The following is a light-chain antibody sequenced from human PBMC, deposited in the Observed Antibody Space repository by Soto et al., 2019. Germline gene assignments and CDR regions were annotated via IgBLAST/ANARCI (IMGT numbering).Light chain of an antibody. CDR1: QAIRND. V-gene: IGKV1-17*02. CDR3: VQYNIYPWT. J-gene: IGKJ1*01. CDR2: AAS. Sequence: DIQMTQSPSSLSASVGDSVTITCRPSQAIRNDLGWFQVKPGKAPKSLIYAASRLQSGVPSRFSGSGSETEFSLTIINLQPEDFATYFCVQYNIYPWTFGQGTKVEI.